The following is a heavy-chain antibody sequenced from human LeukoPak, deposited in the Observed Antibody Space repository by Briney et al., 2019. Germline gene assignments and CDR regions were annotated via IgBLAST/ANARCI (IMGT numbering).Heavy chain of an antibody. CDR3: TRDQSGSGFNSDY. J-gene: IGHJ4*02. D-gene: IGHD5-24*01. CDR1: GFTFSDYY. V-gene: IGHV3-11*05. CDR2: ISSGSRYI. Sequence: KTGGSLRLSCAASGFTFSDYYMSWIRQAPGKGLEWVSYISSGSRYIDYADSVEGRFTISRDNAKNSVYLQMTSLRAEDTAVYYCTRDQSGSGFNSDYWGQGTLVTVPS.